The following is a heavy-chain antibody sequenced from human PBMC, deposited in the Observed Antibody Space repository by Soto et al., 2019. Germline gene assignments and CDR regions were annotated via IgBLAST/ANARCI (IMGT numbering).Heavy chain of an antibody. D-gene: IGHD1-26*01. Sequence: PSETLSLTCAVYGGSFSSSHWIWIRQPPGKGLEWIGEINHSGSTIYNPSLQSRVSISADTSKNQFSLQLNSVTPEDTAVYYCARAIRWELPGRFDYWGQGTLVTVSS. CDR3: ARAIRWELPGRFDY. V-gene: IGHV4-34*01. CDR2: INHSGST. CDR1: GGSFSSSH. J-gene: IGHJ4*02.